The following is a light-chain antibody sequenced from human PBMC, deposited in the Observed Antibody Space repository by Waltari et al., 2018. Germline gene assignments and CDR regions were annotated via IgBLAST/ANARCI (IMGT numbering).Light chain of an antibody. V-gene: IGLV2-23*02. J-gene: IGLJ2*01. CDR1: SSDVGSYDL. CDR3: CSYGGSVV. Sequence: QSALTQPASVSGSPGQSITISCTGTSSDVGSYDLVSWYQQHPGKAPNLMIYEVTKRPAGVSNRFSGSKAGNTASLTISGLQAEDEADYYCCSYGGSVVFGGGTKLTVL. CDR2: EVT.